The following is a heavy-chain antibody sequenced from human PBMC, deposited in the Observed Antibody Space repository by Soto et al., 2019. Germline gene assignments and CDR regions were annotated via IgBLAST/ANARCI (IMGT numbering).Heavy chain of an antibody. V-gene: IGHV4-34*01. CDR2: INHSGST. CDR1: GGSFSGYY. J-gene: IGHJ4*02. Sequence: QVQLQQWGAGLLKPSETLSLTCAVYGGSFSGYYWSWIRQPPGKGLEWIGEINHSGSTNYNPSLKSRVTISVDTSKNQFSLKLSSVTAADTAVYYCARVLFYYYDSSSPIDYWGQGTLDTVSS. D-gene: IGHD3-22*01. CDR3: ARVLFYYYDSSSPIDY.